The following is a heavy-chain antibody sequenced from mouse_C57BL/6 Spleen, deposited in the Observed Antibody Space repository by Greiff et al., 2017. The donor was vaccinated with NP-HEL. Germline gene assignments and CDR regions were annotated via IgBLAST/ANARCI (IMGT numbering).Heavy chain of an antibody. CDR3: ARFKTYYDYDVGAMDY. J-gene: IGHJ4*01. Sequence: QVQLQQPGAELVRPGSSVKLSCKASGYTFTSYWMDWVKQRPGQGLEWIGNIYPSDSETHYNQKFKDKATLTVDKSSSTAYMQLSSLTSEDSAVYYCARFKTYYDYDVGAMDYWGQGTSVTVSS. CDR2: IYPSDSET. D-gene: IGHD2-4*01. V-gene: IGHV1-61*01. CDR1: GYTFTSYW.